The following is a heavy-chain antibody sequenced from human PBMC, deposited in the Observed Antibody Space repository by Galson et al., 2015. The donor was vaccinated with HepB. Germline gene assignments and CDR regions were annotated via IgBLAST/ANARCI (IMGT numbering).Heavy chain of an antibody. D-gene: IGHD2-15*01. J-gene: IGHJ4*02. CDR2: IDPSDSYT. V-gene: IGHV5-10-1*01. Sequence: QSGAEVKKPGESLRISCTGSGYSFTSYWISWVCQMPGKGLEWMGRIDPSDSYTNYSPSFQGHVTISADKSISTAYLQWSSLKASDTAMYYCARQLDCSGGSCYPNDFDYWGQGTLVTVSS. CDR3: ARQLDCSGGSCYPNDFDY. CDR1: GYSFTSYW.